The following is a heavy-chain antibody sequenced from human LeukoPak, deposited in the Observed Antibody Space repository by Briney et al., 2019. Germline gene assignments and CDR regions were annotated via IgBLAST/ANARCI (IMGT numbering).Heavy chain of an antibody. D-gene: IGHD3-22*01. J-gene: IGHJ4*02. CDR2: MNPNSGNT. CDR3: ARGPTRYYDSSSLGY. V-gene: IGHV1-8*03. Sequence: ASVKVPCKASGYTFTSYDINWVRQATGQGLEWMGWMNPNSGNTGYAQKFQGRVTITRNTSTSTAYMELSSLRSEDTAVYYCARGPTRYYDSSSLGYWGQGTLVTVSS. CDR1: GYTFTSYD.